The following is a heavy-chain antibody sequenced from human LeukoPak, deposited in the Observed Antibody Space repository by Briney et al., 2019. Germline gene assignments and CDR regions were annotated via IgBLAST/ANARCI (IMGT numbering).Heavy chain of an antibody. J-gene: IGHJ4*02. CDR2: ISGSGDTT. V-gene: IGHV3-23*01. CDR3: AKDRYSIWYLTLDY. CDR1: GFTFSSYA. D-gene: IGHD6-13*01. Sequence: PGGSLRLSCAASGFTFSSYAMSWVRQAPGKGLEWVSVISGSGDTTNYADSVKGRFTISRDNSKNTLYLQMYSLRAEDTAVYYCAKDRYSIWYLTLDYWGQGTLVTVSS.